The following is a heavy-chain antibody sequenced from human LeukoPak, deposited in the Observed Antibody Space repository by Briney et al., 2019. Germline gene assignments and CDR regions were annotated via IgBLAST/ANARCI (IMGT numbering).Heavy chain of an antibody. CDR1: GLAFSSYA. V-gene: IGHV3-23*01. D-gene: IGHD3-10*01. J-gene: IGHJ4*02. CDR2: ISGSGVNT. CDR3: VTRGGSGSYYRWAFAY. Sequence: GGALILSCVPSGLAFSSYAFNLGRQAPGKGLEWGSGISGSGVNTFYADSVKGRFTVSRDNSKNTLFLQMDSLRADDTAVYYCVTRGGSGSYYRWAFAYWGQGTLVTVSS.